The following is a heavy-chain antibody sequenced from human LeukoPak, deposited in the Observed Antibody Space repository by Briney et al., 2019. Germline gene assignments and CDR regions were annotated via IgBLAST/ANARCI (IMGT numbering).Heavy chain of an antibody. D-gene: IGHD6-13*01. CDR3: ARDSSSGVAPYYYYMDV. CDR2: IYSSGST. CDR1: GGSISSGSYY. Sequence: SETLSLTCTVSGGSISSGSYYWSWIRQPAGKGLEWIGRIYSSGSTNYNPSLKSRVTMSVDTSKNQFSLKLSSVTAADTAVYYCARDSSSGVAPYYYYMDVWGKGTTVTIS. J-gene: IGHJ6*03. V-gene: IGHV4-61*02.